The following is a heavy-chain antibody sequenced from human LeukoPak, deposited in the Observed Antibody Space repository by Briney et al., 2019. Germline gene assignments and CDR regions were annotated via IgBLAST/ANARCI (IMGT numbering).Heavy chain of an antibody. Sequence: ASVKISCKVSGYTFTDYYMHWVQQAPGKGLEWMGLVDPEDGETIYAEKFQGRVTITADTSTDTAYMELSSLRSEDTAVYYCATPPIPYDSSGFSDYWGQGTLVPVSS. D-gene: IGHD3-22*01. V-gene: IGHV1-69-2*01. J-gene: IGHJ4*02. CDR1: GYTFTDYY. CDR2: VDPEDGET. CDR3: ATPPIPYDSSGFSDY.